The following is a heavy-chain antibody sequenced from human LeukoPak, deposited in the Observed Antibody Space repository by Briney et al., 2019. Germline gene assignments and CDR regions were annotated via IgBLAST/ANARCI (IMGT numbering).Heavy chain of an antibody. V-gene: IGHV1-2*06. J-gene: IGHJ5*02. Sequence: GASVKVSCKASGYTFTGYYMHLVRQAPGQGLEWMGRINPNSGGTNYAQKFQGRVTMTRDTSISTAYMELSRLRSDDTAVYYCARVLPNDNWFDPWGQGTLVTVSS. CDR3: ARVLPNDNWFDP. CDR1: GYTFTGYY. CDR2: INPNSGGT.